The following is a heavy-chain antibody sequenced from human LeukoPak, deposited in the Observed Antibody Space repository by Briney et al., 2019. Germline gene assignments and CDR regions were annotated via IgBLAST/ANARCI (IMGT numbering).Heavy chain of an antibody. D-gene: IGHD2-15*01. Sequence: PSETLSLTCAVYGGSFSGYYWSWIRQPPGKGLEWIGEINHSGSTNYNPSLKSRVTISVDTSKNQFSLKLSSVTAADTAVYYCARSGMGLPLGYWGQGTLVTVSS. CDR2: INHSGST. CDR1: GGSFSGYY. V-gene: IGHV4-34*01. J-gene: IGHJ4*02. CDR3: ARSGMGLPLGY.